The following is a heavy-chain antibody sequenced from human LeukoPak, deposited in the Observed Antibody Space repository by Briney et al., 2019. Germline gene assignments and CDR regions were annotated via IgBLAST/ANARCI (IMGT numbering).Heavy chain of an antibody. CDR1: GFTFSSYA. D-gene: IGHD3-10*01. CDR3: AKDLRRGTGIRDAFDI. J-gene: IGHJ3*02. CDR2: ISWNSGSI. Sequence: PGGSLRLSCAASGFTFSSYAMNWVRQAPGKGLEWVSGISWNSGSIGYADSVKGRFTISRDNAKNSLYLQMNSLRAEDTALYYCAKDLRRGTGIRDAFDIWGQGTMVTVSS. V-gene: IGHV3-9*01.